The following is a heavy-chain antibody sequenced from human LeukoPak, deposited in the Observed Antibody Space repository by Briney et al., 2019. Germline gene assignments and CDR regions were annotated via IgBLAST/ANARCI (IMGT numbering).Heavy chain of an antibody. D-gene: IGHD3-22*01. Sequence: SETLSLTCTVSGGSISSGSYYWSWIRQPAGKGLEWIGRIYTSGSTNYNPSLKSRVTISLDASENHFSLKLSSVAAADTAVYYGARVTTGGYYNYWGQGTLVTVSS. CDR1: GGSISSGSYY. CDR2: IYTSGST. V-gene: IGHV4-61*02. J-gene: IGHJ4*02. CDR3: ARVTTGGYYNY.